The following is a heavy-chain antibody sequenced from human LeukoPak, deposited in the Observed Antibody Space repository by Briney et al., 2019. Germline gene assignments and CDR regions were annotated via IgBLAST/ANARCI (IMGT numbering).Heavy chain of an antibody. V-gene: IGHV1-8*01. Sequence: ASVKVSCKASGYIFLNYDFNWVRQATGQGPEWMGWMNPNSGDAGYPQKFQGRVTMTRDTSISTAYMELSSLRSEDTAVYYCASPHNCSSTSCLRGYYYGMDVWGQGTTVTVSS. CDR2: MNPNSGDA. D-gene: IGHD2-2*01. CDR3: ASPHNCSSTSCLRGYYYGMDV. J-gene: IGHJ6*02. CDR1: GYIFLNYD.